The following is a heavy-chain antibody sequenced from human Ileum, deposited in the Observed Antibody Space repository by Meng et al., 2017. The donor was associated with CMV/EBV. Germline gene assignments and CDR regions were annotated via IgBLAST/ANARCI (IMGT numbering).Heavy chain of an antibody. CDR2: ISSDGSIK. V-gene: IGHV3-30-3*01. CDR3: ARERQGSRQTFDY. CDR1: GFTFNSYS. Sequence: QVQLVESGGGVVQPGGSLRLSCAASGFTFNSYSIHWVRQAPGKGLEWVAVISSDGSIKYYTDSVKGRFTISRDNSKNTLYLQMNSLRTEDTSVYYCARERQGSRQTFDYWGQGTLVTVSS. J-gene: IGHJ4*02.